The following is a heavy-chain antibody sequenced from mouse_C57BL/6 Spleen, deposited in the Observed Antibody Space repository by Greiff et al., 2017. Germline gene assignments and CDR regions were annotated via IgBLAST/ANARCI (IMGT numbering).Heavy chain of an antibody. CDR1: GYSITSGYY. D-gene: IGHD2-2*01. Sequence: DVKLQESGPGLVKPSQSLSLTCSVTGYSITSGYYWNWIRQFPGNKLEWMGYISYDGGNNYNPSLKNRISITRDTSKNQFFLKLNSVTTEDTATYYCARGGYDYYAMDYWGQGTSVTVSS. V-gene: IGHV3-6*01. CDR2: ISYDGGN. J-gene: IGHJ4*01. CDR3: ARGGYDYYAMDY.